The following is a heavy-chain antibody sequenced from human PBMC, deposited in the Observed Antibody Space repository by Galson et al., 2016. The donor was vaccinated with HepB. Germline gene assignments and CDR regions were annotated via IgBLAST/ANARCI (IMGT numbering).Heavy chain of an antibody. V-gene: IGHV3-30*03. CDR1: GFTFSSYG. CDR2: ISYDGSNK. CDR3: ATPYYDFWSGYNPFDY. J-gene: IGHJ4*02. Sequence: LRLSCAASGFTFSSYGMHWVRQAPGKGLEWVAVISYDGSNKYYADSVKGRFTTSRDNSKNTLYLQMNSLRAEDTAVYYCATPYYDFWSGYNPFDYWGQGTLVTVSS. D-gene: IGHD3-3*01.